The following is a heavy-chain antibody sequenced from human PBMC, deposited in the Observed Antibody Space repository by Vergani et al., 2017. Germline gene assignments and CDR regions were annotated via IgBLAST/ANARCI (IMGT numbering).Heavy chain of an antibody. CDR3: ARSRSATGTTDYFDY. J-gene: IGHJ4*02. CDR2: IFYSGST. D-gene: IGHD4-17*01. CDR1: GCSFSSSGYY. Sequence: QVQLQESGPGLVKPSQTLSLTCSVSGCSFSSSGYYWSWIPQHPGKGLEWIGYIFYSGSTYYNPSLKSRVTISVDTSKNQFSLNLNSVTAADTAVYFCARSRSATGTTDYFDYWGQGTLVTVSS. V-gene: IGHV4-31*03.